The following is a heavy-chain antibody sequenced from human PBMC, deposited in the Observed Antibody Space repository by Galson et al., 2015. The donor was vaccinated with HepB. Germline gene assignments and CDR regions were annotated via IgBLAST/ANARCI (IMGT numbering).Heavy chain of an antibody. V-gene: IGHV6-1*01. D-gene: IGHD3-22*01. CDR1: GDSVSSDSAV. CDR3: AKTRGFSYDTAKNAFDI. J-gene: IGHJ3*02. CDR2: TYYRSKWYN. Sequence: CAISGDSVSSDSAVWNWIRQSPSRGLEWLGRTYYRSKWYNDYTVSLKSRITINPDTSKNQFSLLLDSVTPDDTAVYHCAKTRGFSYDTAKNAFDIWGQGTVVTVSS.